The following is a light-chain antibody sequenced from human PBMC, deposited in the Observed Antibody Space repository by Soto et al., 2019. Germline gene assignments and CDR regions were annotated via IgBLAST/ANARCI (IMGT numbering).Light chain of an antibody. CDR2: DVS. V-gene: IGLV2-14*03. CDR1: SSDVGGYNH. Sequence: QSVLTQPASVSGSPGQSITISCTGTSSDVGGYNHVSWYQQHAGKAPRLMIYDVSYRPSGVSNRLSGSKSGNTAFLTISGLQAEDEADYYCKSFRRAFTYVFGTGTKVTVL. CDR3: KSFRRAFTYV. J-gene: IGLJ1*01.